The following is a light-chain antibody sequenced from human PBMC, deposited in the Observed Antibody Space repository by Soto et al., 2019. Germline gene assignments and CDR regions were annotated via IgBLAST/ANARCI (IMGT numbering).Light chain of an antibody. CDR1: QTISNTF. CDR2: GAS. V-gene: IGKV3-20*01. Sequence: EIVLTQSPGTLSLSPGERATLSCRASQTISNTFLAWYQQRPGQAPRLLIYGASGRAAGIPDRFSGSGSGTDFTLSISRLEPEDFAVYYCQQYGVSPTFGQGTKVDIK. J-gene: IGKJ1*01. CDR3: QQYGVSPT.